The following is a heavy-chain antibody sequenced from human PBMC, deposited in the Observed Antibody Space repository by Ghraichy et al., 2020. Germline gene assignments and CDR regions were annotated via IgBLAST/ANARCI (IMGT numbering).Heavy chain of an antibody. D-gene: IGHD6-19*01. CDR2: IKQDGSEK. Sequence: LTCAASGLTFTRYWMTWVRQAPGKGLEWVANIKQDGSEKYYVDSVEGRFTVSRDNGKNSLYLQMDSLRAEDTAVYYCATAVAGAFDYWGQGTLVTVSS. CDR3: ATAVAGAFDY. J-gene: IGHJ4*02. V-gene: IGHV3-7*01. CDR1: GLTFTRYW.